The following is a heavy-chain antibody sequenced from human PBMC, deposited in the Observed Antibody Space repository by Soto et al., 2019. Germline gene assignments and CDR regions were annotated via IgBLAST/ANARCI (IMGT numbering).Heavy chain of an antibody. J-gene: IGHJ4*02. CDR3: ARDFAYFDS. V-gene: IGHV4-61*01. CDR2: VYHTGRT. CDR1: GGSFKSGSYS. Sequence: PSETLSLTCTVSGGSFKSGSYSWSWIRRPPGKGLEWIGYVYHTGRTSYNPSLKSRVSISTDTSKNQFSLNLDSVTAADTAVYFCARDFAYFDSWGQGTLVTVSS. D-gene: IGHD3-3*01.